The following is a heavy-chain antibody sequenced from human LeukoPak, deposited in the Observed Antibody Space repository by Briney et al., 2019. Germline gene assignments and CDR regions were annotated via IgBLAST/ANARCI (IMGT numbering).Heavy chain of an antibody. Sequence: ASVKVSCKASGYTFTSYAMHWVRQAPGQRLEWMGWINAGNGNTKYSQKFQGRVTITRDTSASTAYMELSRLRSDDTAVYYCARGEDPHSLFLSYYFDYWGQGTLVTVSP. CDR2: INAGNGNT. CDR1: GYTFTSYA. D-gene: IGHD1-26*01. V-gene: IGHV1-3*01. J-gene: IGHJ4*02. CDR3: ARGEDPHSLFLSYYFDY.